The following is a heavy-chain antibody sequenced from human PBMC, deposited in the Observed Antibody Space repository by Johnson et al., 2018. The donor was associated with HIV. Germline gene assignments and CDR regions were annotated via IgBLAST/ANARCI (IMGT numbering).Heavy chain of an antibody. J-gene: IGHJ3*02. CDR3: ARCDSSSPLRAFDI. D-gene: IGHD6-6*01. Sequence: QVQLVESGGGVVQPGRSLRLSCAASGFTFSSYAMHWVRQAPGKGLEWVAVISYDGSDKYYADSVKGRFTISRDSSKNTLYLQMNSLRAEDTALYYCARCDSSSPLRAFDIWGQVTMVTVSS. V-gene: IGHV3-30*04. CDR2: ISYDGSDK. CDR1: GFTFSSYA.